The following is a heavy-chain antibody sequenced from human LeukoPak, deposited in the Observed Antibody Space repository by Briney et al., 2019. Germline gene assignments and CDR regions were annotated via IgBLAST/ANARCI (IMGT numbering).Heavy chain of an antibody. Sequence: GGSLRLSCAASGFTFSSYGMHWVRQAPGKGLEWVAVISYDGSNKYYADSVKGRFTISRDNSKNTLYLQMNSLKTEDTAVYYCTTDRVTTSIDYWGQGTLVTVSS. J-gene: IGHJ4*02. CDR1: GFTFSSYG. V-gene: IGHV3-30*03. CDR2: ISYDGSNK. D-gene: IGHD4-17*01. CDR3: TTDRVTTSIDY.